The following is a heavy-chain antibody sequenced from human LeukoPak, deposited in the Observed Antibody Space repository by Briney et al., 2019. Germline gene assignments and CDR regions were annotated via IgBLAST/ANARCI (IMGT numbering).Heavy chain of an antibody. V-gene: IGHV3-9*03. D-gene: IGHD3-10*01. CDR2: ISWNSGSI. J-gene: IGHJ3*02. Sequence: GGSLRLSCAASGFTFSTYAMSWVRQAPGKGLEWVSGISWNSGSIGYADSVKGRFTISRDNAKNSLYLQMNSLRAEDMALYYCAKADGSGSYFGSDAFDIWGQGTMVTVSS. CDR1: GFTFSTYA. CDR3: AKADGSGSYFGSDAFDI.